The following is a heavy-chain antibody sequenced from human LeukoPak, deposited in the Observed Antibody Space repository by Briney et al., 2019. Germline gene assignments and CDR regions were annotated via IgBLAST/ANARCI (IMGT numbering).Heavy chain of an antibody. CDR2: ISSSGSTI. V-gene: IGHV3-48*03. CDR1: GFTFSSYE. J-gene: IGHJ4*02. CDR3: ASSTYYYGSGSYYREDY. Sequence: GSLRLSCAASGFTFSSYEMNWVRQAPGKGLEWGSYISSSGSTIYYADSVKGRFTISRDNAKNSLYLQMTSLRAEDTAVYYCASSTYYYGSGSYYREDYWGQGTLVTVSS. D-gene: IGHD3-10*01.